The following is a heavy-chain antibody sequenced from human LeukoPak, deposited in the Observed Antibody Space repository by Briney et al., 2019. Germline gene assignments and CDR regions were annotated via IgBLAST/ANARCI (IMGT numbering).Heavy chain of an antibody. J-gene: IGHJ4*02. CDR2: ISYDGSNK. V-gene: IGHV3-30*18. CDR1: GFTFSSYG. CDR3: AKDRVGYDILTGYYNYFDY. Sequence: GGSLRLSCAASGFTFSSYGKHWVRQAPGKGLEWVAVISYDGSNKYYADSVKGRFTISRDNSKNTLYLQMNSLRAEDTAVYYCAKDRVGYDILTGYYNYFDYWGQGTLVTVSS. D-gene: IGHD3-9*01.